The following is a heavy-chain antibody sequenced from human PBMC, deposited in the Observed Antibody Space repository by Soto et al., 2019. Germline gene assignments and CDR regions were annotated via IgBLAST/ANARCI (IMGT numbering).Heavy chain of an antibody. Sequence: QVQLVESGGGVVQPGRSLRLACAASGFTFGDYAMHWVRQAPGKGLEWGAVVAYDGRSKDYADSVNGRFTISRDNSRTTVYLQMNSMREEDTAMYYCARDDILVIPGGSYNYGMDVWGHGTTVTVSS. CDR2: VAYDGRSK. J-gene: IGHJ6*02. V-gene: IGHV3-30*04. CDR3: ARDDILVIPGGSYNYGMDV. CDR1: GFTFGDYA. D-gene: IGHD2-2*01.